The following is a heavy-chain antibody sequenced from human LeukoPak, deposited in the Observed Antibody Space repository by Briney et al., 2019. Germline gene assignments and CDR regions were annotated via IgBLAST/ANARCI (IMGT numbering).Heavy chain of an antibody. Sequence: SETLSLTCAVYGGSFSGYYWSWIRQPPGKGLEWIGEINHSGSTNYNPSLKSRVTISVDTSENQFSLKLSSVTAADTAVYYCARAKGIAAALDYWGQGTLVTVSS. CDR2: INHSGST. D-gene: IGHD6-13*01. J-gene: IGHJ4*02. CDR1: GGSFSGYY. V-gene: IGHV4-34*01. CDR3: ARAKGIAAALDY.